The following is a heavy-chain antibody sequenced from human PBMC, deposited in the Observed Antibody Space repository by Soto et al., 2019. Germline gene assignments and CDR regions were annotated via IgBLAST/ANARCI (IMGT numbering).Heavy chain of an antibody. CDR1: GYTFTSYG. D-gene: IGHD3-9*01. CDR3: ARAKYYDILTGYYAGPYYYYYMDV. CDR2: ISAYNGNT. Sequence: ASVKVSCKASGYTFTSYGISWARQAPGQGLEWMGWISAYNGNTNYAQKLQGRVTMTTDTSTSTAYMELRSLRSDDTAVYYCARAKYYDILTGYYAGPYYYYYMDVWGKGTTVTVSS. J-gene: IGHJ6*03. V-gene: IGHV1-18*01.